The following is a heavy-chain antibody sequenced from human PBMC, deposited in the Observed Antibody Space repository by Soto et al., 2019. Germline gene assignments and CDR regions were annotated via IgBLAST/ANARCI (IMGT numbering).Heavy chain of an antibody. D-gene: IGHD3-9*01. J-gene: IGHJ4*02. V-gene: IGHV3-23*01. CDR2: IRDSATNT. CDR3: TRWLTSYAPQILAVDY. CDR1: GFTFSNYA. Sequence: EVQLLESGGGLVQPGGSLKVSCAASGFTFSNYALSWVRQPPGKGLEWVAAIRDSATNTYYAASVKGRFTISRDNSENTLFLQLNRRRPEATVIYNCTRWLTSYAPQILAVDYWGQGTLVTVSS.